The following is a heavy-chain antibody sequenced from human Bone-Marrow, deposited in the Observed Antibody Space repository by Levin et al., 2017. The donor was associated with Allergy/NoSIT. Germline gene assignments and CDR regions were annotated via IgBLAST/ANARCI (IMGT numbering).Heavy chain of an antibody. CDR2: IKTNTDGWTA. D-gene: IGHD5-12*01. CDR3: ATVKLRYSGYVFDY. J-gene: IGHJ4*02. CDR1: GFTFSDAW. V-gene: IGHV3-15*01. Sequence: GGSLRLSCAASGFTFSDAWMSWVRQAPGKGLEWVARIKTNTDGWTADYTASVKGRFTISRDDSKNTLYLQMNSLKTEDAAVYYCATVKLRYSGYVFDYWGQGTLVTVSS.